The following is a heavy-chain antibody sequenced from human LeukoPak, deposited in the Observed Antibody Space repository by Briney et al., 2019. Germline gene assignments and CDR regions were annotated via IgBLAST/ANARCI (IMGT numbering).Heavy chain of an antibody. Sequence: GASVKVSCKASGYTLTNYYIHWVRQAPGQGLEWMGIINPGGGSTSYAQTFQGRVTMTRDTSTNTVYMELSSLRSEDTAVYYCARAGGVTIFAVVTAPYYQYYGLDVWGQGTTVTVSS. CDR1: GYTLTNYY. V-gene: IGHV1-46*01. CDR2: INPGGGST. CDR3: ARAGGVTIFAVVTAPYYQYYGLDV. D-gene: IGHD3-3*01. J-gene: IGHJ6*02.